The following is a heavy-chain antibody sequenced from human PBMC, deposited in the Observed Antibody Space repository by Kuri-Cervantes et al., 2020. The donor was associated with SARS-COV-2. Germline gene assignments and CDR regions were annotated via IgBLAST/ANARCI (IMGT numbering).Heavy chain of an antibody. CDR3: AREWCGSDCYSYYYYYYMDV. CDR1: GYTFTGYY. V-gene: IGHV1-2*02. CDR2: INPNSGGT. D-gene: IGHD2-21*01. J-gene: IGHJ6*03. Sequence: ASVKVSCKASGYTFTGYYMHWVRQAPGQGLEWMGWINPNSGGTNYAQKFQGRVTMTRDTSISTAYMELSRLRSDDTAVYYCAREWCGSDCYSYYYYYYMDVWGKGTTVTVSS.